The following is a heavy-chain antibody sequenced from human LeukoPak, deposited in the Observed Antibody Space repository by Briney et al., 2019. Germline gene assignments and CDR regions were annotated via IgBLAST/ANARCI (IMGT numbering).Heavy chain of an antibody. D-gene: IGHD2/OR15-2a*01. CDR2: MYHSGST. J-gene: IGHJ4*02. CDR1: GYSISSGYY. Sequence: PSETLSLTCTVSGYSISSGYYWGWIRQPPGKGLEWIGSMYHSGSTYYNPSLKSRVTISVDTSKNQFTLKVSSVSAADTAVYYCASATVLLPRVDYWGQGTLVTVSS. CDR3: ASATVLLPRVDY. V-gene: IGHV4-38-2*02.